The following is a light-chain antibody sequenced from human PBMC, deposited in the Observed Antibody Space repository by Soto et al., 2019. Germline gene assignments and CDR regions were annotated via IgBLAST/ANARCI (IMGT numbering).Light chain of an antibody. CDR2: GAS. CDR3: QQYNNCPIT. J-gene: IGKJ5*01. Sequence: EIVMTQSPATLSVSPGERATVSCRASQSVSSNLAWYQQKPGQAPRLLIYGASTRATGIPARFSGSGSRTDFTLTISSLQSEDFAVYYCQQYNNCPITFVQGTRMENK. V-gene: IGKV3-15*01. CDR1: QSVSSN.